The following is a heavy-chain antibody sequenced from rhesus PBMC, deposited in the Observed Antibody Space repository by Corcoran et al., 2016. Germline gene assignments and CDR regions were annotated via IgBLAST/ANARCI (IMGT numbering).Heavy chain of an antibody. CDR3: ARLPTRRFDV. CDR2: ICWSDTK. CDR1: GFSINTAETG. J-gene: IGHJ5-1*01. Sequence: QVTLKESGPALVKPTQTLTLTCTFSGFSINTAETGVGWIRQPPGKALEWLASICWSDTKYYSTSRKSRLTISKDPSKNLVILTMTNMDPVDTATYYCARLPTRRFDVWGPGVLVTVSS. V-gene: IGHV2-95*01. D-gene: IGHD3S6*01.